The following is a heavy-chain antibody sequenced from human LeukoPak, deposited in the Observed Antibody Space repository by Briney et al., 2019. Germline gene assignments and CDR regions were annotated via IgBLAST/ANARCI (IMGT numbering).Heavy chain of an antibody. D-gene: IGHD3-22*01. J-gene: IGHJ4*02. Sequence: SETLSLTCTVSGGSISSGGYYWSWIRQHPGKGLEWIGYIYYSGSTYYNPSLKSRVTISVDTSKNQFSLKLSSVTAADTAVYYCAKDPHGYYYAYFDYWGQGTLVTVSS. V-gene: IGHV4-31*03. CDR2: IYYSGST. CDR1: GGSISSGGYY. CDR3: AKDPHGYYYAYFDY.